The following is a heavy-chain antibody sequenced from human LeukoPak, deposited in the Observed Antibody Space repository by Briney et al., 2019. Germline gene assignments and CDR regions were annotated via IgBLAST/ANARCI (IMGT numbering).Heavy chain of an antibody. V-gene: IGHV4-39*01. CDR1: GGSISSSSYY. Sequence: SETLSLTCTVSGGSISSSSYYWGWIRQPPGRGLEWIGSIYYSGSTYYNSSLKSRVTISVDTSKNQFSLKLTSVTAADTAVYYCARHEGRNRGNMVIVPAAIINWGQGTLVTVSS. CDR2: IYYSGST. J-gene: IGHJ4*02. D-gene: IGHD2-2*02. CDR3: ARHEGRNRGNMVIVPAAIIN.